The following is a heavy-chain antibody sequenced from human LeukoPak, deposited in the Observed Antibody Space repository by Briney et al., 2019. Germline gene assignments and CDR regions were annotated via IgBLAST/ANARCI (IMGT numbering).Heavy chain of an antibody. CDR2: IIPIFGTA. V-gene: IGHV1-69*06. Sequence: SVKVSCKASGGTFSSYAISWVRQAPGQGLEWMGGIIPIFGTANYAQKFQGRVTITADKSTSTAYMELSSLRSEDTAVYYCARLRGYSGCDLRGWFDPWGQGTLVTVSS. J-gene: IGHJ5*02. D-gene: IGHD5-12*01. CDR3: ARLRGYSGCDLRGWFDP. CDR1: GGTFSSYA.